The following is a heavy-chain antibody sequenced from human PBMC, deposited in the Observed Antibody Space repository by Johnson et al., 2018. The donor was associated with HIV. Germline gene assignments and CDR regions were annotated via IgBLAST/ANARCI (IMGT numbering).Heavy chain of an antibody. V-gene: IGHV3-43*01. CDR1: GFTFDDYT. J-gene: IGHJ3*02. CDR3: AREGGNNWNDIAFDI. Sequence: VQLVESGGVVVQPGGSLRLSCAASGFTFDDYTMHCVRQAPGKGLEWVSLISWDGGSTYYADSVKGRFTISRDNSKNTLYLQMNSLRAEDTAVYYCAREGGNNWNDIAFDIWGQGTMVTVSS. CDR2: ISWDGGST. D-gene: IGHD1-1*01.